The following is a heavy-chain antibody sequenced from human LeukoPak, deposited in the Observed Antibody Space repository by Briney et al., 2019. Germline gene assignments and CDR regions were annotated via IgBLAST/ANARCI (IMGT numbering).Heavy chain of an antibody. V-gene: IGHV3-48*01. J-gene: IGHJ6*03. CDR3: ARVTEDVLLWFGELGYYMDV. D-gene: IGHD3-10*01. CDR1: GFTFSSYS. CDR2: ISSSSSTI. Sequence: QPGGSLRLSCAASGFTFSSYSMNWVRQAPGKGLGWVSYISSSSSTIYYADSVKGRFTISRDNAKNSLYLQMNSLRAEDTAVYYCARVTEDVLLWFGELGYYMDVWGKGTTVTVSS.